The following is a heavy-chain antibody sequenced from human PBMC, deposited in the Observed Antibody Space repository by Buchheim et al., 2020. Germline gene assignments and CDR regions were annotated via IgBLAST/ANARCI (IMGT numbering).Heavy chain of an antibody. CDR3: ARSVLAFDY. D-gene: IGHD4/OR15-4a*01. CDR2: IYYSGST. V-gene: IGHV4-59*01. CDR1: GGSFSGYY. Sequence: QVQLQEWGAGLLKPSETLSLTCVVYGGSFSGYYWSWIRQPPGKGLEWIGYIYYSGSTNYNPSLKSRVTISVDTSKNQFSLKLSSVTAADTAVYYCARSVLAFDYWGQGTL. J-gene: IGHJ4*02.